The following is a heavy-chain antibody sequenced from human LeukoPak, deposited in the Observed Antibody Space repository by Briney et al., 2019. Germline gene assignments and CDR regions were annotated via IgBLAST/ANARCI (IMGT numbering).Heavy chain of an antibody. Sequence: RSGGSLRLSCAASGFTFSSYEMNWVRQAPGKGLEWVSVISGSGGSTYYADSVKGRFTISRDNSDRTVYLQMNSLRAEDTAVYYCAKSDYFDSWGQGTLVTVSS. J-gene: IGHJ4*02. CDR3: AKSDYFDS. CDR1: GFTFSSYE. CDR2: ISGSGGST. V-gene: IGHV3-23*01.